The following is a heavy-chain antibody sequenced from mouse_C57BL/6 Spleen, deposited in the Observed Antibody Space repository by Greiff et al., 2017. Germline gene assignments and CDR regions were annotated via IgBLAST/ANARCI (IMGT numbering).Heavy chain of an antibody. V-gene: IGHV5-9*01. CDR3: ARLGYSNYVGY. Sequence: EVKLMESGGGLVKPGGSLKLSCAASGFTFSSYTMSWVRQTPEKRLEWVATISGGGGNTYYPDSVKGRFTISRDNAKNTLYLQMSSLRSEDTALYYCARLGYSNYVGYWGQGTLVTVSA. CDR1: GFTFSSYT. CDR2: ISGGGGNT. D-gene: IGHD2-5*01. J-gene: IGHJ3*01.